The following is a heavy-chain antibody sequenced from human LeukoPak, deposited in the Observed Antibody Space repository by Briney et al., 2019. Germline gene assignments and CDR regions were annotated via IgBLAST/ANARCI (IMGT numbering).Heavy chain of an antibody. D-gene: IGHD6-19*01. Sequence: GGSLRLSCAASGLTFSNYAMSWVRQAPGKGLEWVSGISDSGGSTYYADSVKGRFTISRDNSKNTLYLQMNSLRAEDTAVYYCAKLGSGWYYYYGMDVWGQGTTVTVSS. J-gene: IGHJ6*02. CDR1: GLTFSNYA. CDR2: ISDSGGST. CDR3: AKLGSGWYYYYGMDV. V-gene: IGHV3-23*01.